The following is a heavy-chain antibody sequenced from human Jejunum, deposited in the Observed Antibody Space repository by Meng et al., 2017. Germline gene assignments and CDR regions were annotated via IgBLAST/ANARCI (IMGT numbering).Heavy chain of an antibody. CDR3: ARGVREGG. CDR2: MNEDGSQK. Sequence: GGSLRLSCAASGFPFTNYYMGCVRQAPGKGLEWVANMNEDGSQKLYVDSVKGRLTISRDNAKNSVVLQMDSRRANDTAVYYCARGVREGGWGQGTMVTVSS. CDR1: GFPFTNYY. J-gene: IGHJ4*02. V-gene: IGHV3-7*01. D-gene: IGHD5-24*01.